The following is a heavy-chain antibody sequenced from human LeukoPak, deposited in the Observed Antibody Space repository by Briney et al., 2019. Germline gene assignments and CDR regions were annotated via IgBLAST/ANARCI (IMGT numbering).Heavy chain of an antibody. V-gene: IGHV5-51*01. CDR2: IYPGDSDT. CDR1: GYSFTSYW. Sequence: GESLKISCKGSGYSFTSYWIGWVRQMPGKGLEWMGIIYPGDSDTRYSPSFQGQVTISADKSISTAYLQWSSLKASDTAMYYCARHFDPSGPPDGYYYYYGMDVWGQGTTVTVSS. CDR3: ARHFDPSGPPDGYYYYYGMDV. J-gene: IGHJ6*02. D-gene: IGHD1-14*01.